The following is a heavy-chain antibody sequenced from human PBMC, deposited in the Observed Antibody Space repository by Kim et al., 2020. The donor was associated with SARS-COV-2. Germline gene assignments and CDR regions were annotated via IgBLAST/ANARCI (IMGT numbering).Heavy chain of an antibody. V-gene: IGHV4-34*01. CDR1: GGSFSGYY. J-gene: IGHJ4*02. CDR3: ARGRRINMVRGLVDY. Sequence: SETLSLTCAVDGGSFSGYYWSWIRQPPGKGLEWIWEINHSGNTNYNPSLKSRVTISVDTSKNQFSLKLSSVTAADTAVYYCARGRRINMVRGLVDYWCQGALLTVPS. D-gene: IGHD3-10*01. CDR2: INHSGNT.